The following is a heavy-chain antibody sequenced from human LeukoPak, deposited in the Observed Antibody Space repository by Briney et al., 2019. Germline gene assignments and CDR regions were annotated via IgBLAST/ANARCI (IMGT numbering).Heavy chain of an antibody. CDR1: GFTVSSNY. CDR2: IYSGGST. CDR3: ARVINDYGDYGGLTIDY. V-gene: IGHV3-53*01. Sequence: GGSLRLSCAASGFTVSSNYMSWVRQAPWKGLEWVSVIYSGGSTYYADSVKGRFTISRDNSKNTLYLQMNSLRAEDTAVYYCARVINDYGDYGGLTIDYWGQGTLVTVSS. J-gene: IGHJ4*02. D-gene: IGHD4-17*01.